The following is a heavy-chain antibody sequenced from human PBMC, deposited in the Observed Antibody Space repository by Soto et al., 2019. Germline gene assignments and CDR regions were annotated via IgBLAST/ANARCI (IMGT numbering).Heavy chain of an antibody. Sequence: NPSETLSLACTVSGGSISSYYWSWIRQPPGKGLEWIGAIYYSGSANYNPSLKSRVTMSVDRSKNQFSLKMRSVTAADTAVYYRARVVDFWSGSPSHYNYYMDIWGKGTTVTVSS. D-gene: IGHD3-3*01. CDR2: IYYSGSA. J-gene: IGHJ6*03. CDR1: GGSISSYY. CDR3: ARVVDFWSGSPSHYNYYMDI. V-gene: IGHV4-59*01.